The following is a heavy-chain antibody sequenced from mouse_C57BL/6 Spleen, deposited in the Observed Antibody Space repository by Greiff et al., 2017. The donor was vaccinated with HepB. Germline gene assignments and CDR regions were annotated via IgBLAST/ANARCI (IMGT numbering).Heavy chain of an antibody. V-gene: IGHV1-15*01. J-gene: IGHJ3*01. CDR1: GYTFTDYE. D-gene: IGHD1-1*01. Sequence: QVQLKQSGAELVRPGASVTLSCKASGYTFTDYEMHWVKQTPVHGLEWIGAIDPETGGTAYNQKFKGKAILTANKSSSTTYMELRSLTSEDSAVYYCTRSKLDYGSSSWFAYWGQGTLVTVSA. CDR2: IDPETGGT. CDR3: TRSKLDYGSSSWFAY.